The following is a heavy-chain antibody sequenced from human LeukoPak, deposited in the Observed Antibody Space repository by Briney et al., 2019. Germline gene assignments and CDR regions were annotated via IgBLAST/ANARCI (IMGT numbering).Heavy chain of an antibody. D-gene: IGHD3-22*01. V-gene: IGHV3-23*01. Sequence: GGSLRLSCAASGFTFSSYAMSWLRQAPGKGLEWVSAISGSGGSTYYADSVKGRFTISRDNSKNTLYLQMNSLRAEDTAVYYCAKDLYYDSSGCLDYWGQGTLVTVSS. CDR1: GFTFSSYA. J-gene: IGHJ4*02. CDR3: AKDLYYDSSGCLDY. CDR2: ISGSGGST.